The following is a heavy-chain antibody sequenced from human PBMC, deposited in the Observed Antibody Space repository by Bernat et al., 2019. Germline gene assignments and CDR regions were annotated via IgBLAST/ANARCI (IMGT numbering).Heavy chain of an antibody. D-gene: IGHD6-6*01. Sequence: GWSGGGPGEGLGGVGGVGHGGSTDYDPALKSRVSISVDTSKNQFSLQLSSVTAAATAVYYCARKGDQGSSSYYFDYWGQGTLVTVSS. CDR3: ARKGDQGSSSYYFDY. V-gene: IGHV4-34*01. CDR2: VGHGGST. J-gene: IGHJ4*02.